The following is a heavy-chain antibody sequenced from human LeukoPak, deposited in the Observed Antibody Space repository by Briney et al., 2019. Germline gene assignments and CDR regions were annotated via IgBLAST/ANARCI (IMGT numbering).Heavy chain of an antibody. V-gene: IGHV4-34*01. CDR1: GGSFSGYY. CDR3: ARGAWWLRFRAFDY. J-gene: IGHJ4*02. CDR2: IIHSGRT. D-gene: IGHD5-12*01. Sequence: KPSETLCLTCGVYGGSFSGYYWTWIRQSPGMGLEWIGEIIHSGRTNYNPSLTSRVSISVDTSKNQFSLELSSVTAADTAVYYCARGAWWLRFRAFDYWGQGTLVTVSS.